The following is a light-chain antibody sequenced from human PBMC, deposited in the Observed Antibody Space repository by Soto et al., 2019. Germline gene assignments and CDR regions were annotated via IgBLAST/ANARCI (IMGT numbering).Light chain of an antibody. Sequence: QSALTQPASVSGSPGQSITISCTGSSSNVGRYNLVSWYQQHPGKAPKLMIYEGTQRPSGVSNRFSGSKSGNTASLTISGLQAEDEADYYCCSYAGSDTPAIFGGGTKLTVL. V-gene: IGLV2-23*01. CDR2: EGT. J-gene: IGLJ2*01. CDR3: CSYAGSDTPAI. CDR1: SSNVGRYNL.